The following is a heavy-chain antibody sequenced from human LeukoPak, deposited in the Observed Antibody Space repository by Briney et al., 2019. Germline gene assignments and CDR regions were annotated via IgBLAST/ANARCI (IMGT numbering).Heavy chain of an antibody. CDR3: ARDLLWFGELKGFDP. D-gene: IGHD3-10*01. CDR1: GFTFSSHW. J-gene: IGHJ5*02. CDR2: IDHSGST. Sequence: PGGSLRLSCAASGFTFSSHWMSWVRQPPGKGLEWIGSIDHSGSTNYNPSLKSRVTISVDKSKNQFSLKLSSVTAADTAVYYCARDLLWFGELKGFDPWGQGTLVTVSS. V-gene: IGHV4-4*02.